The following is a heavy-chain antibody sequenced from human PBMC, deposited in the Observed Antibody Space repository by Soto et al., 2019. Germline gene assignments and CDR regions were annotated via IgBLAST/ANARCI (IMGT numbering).Heavy chain of an antibody. D-gene: IGHD2-2*02. CDR3: ATTYCSSTSCYTPRFDY. CDR1: GGTFSSYA. CDR2: IIPIFGTA. J-gene: IGHJ4*02. Sequence: SVKVSCKASGGTFSSYAISWVRQAPGQGLKWMGGIIPIFGTANYAQRFQGRVTITADESTSTAYMELSSLRSEDTAVYYCATTYCSSTSCYTPRFDYWGQGTLVTVSS. V-gene: IGHV1-69*13.